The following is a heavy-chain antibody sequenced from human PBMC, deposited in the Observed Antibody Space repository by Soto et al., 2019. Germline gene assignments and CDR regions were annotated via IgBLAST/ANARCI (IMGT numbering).Heavy chain of an antibody. D-gene: IGHD1-26*01. J-gene: IGHJ4*02. V-gene: IGHV3-23*01. CDR3: AKDGKSGSPDWDY. CDR2: IRGSGGST. Sequence: EVQLLESGGGLVQPGGSRRPSCAASGFTFGGKPRSWVGQAQGKGLEWVSAIRGSGGSTYYADSVKGRFTISRDNSKNTLYLQMNSLRAEDTAVYYCAKDGKSGSPDWDYWGQGTLVTVSS. CDR1: GFTFGGKP.